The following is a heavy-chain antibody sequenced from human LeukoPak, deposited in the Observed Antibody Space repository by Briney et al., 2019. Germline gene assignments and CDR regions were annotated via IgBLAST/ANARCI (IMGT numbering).Heavy chain of an antibody. CDR1: GGSISSYY. V-gene: IGHV4-59*12. J-gene: IGHJ4*02. Sequence: SETLSLTCTVSGGSISSYYWSWIRQPPGKGLEWIGYIYYSGSTNYNPSLKSRVTISVDTSNNQFSLKLSFVTAADTAIYYCVRDYGHLVQGNWGQGTLVTVSS. CDR2: IYYSGST. CDR3: VRDYGHLVQGN. D-gene: IGHD4-17*01.